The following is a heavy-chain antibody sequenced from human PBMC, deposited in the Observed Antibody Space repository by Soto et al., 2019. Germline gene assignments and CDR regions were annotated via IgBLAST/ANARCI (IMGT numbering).Heavy chain of an antibody. V-gene: IGHV3-30*18. D-gene: IGHD2-15*01. CDR1: GFTFSIYG. Sequence: ESGGGVVQPGRSLRLSCAASGFTFSIYGMHWVRQAPGKGLEWVAVISYDGSNKYYADSVKGRFTISRDNSKNTLYLQMNSLRAEDTAVYYCAKAHPGGTFDYWGQGTLVTVSS. J-gene: IGHJ4*02. CDR2: ISYDGSNK. CDR3: AKAHPGGTFDY.